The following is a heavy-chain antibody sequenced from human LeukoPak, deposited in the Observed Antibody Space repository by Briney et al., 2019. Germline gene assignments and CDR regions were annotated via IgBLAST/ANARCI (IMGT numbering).Heavy chain of an antibody. V-gene: IGHV3-30*02. Sequence: GGSLRLSCAASGFIFSTLGMHWVRQAPGKGLEWVAFIHYDGSNKYYGDSVKGRFAISRDNSKNTLYLEMNSLRVEDTAVYYCAKRDYLDVWGKGTTVTVSS. CDR1: GFIFSTLG. J-gene: IGHJ6*03. CDR3: AKRDYLDV. CDR2: IHYDGSNK.